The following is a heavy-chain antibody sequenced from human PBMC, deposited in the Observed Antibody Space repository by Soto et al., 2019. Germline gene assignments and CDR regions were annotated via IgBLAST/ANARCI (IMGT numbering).Heavy chain of an antibody. Sequence: GGSLRLSCAASGGTISSYWLSWVRQAPGKGLEWVANIKQDGREKYYVDSGKGGFTISTDNATNSLHLPMTSLRAEDTAVYYCATDLNYAVWGQGTLVPVSS. J-gene: IGHJ4*02. V-gene: IGHV3-7*01. D-gene: IGHD3-16*01. CDR3: ATDLNYAV. CDR2: IKQDGREK. CDR1: GGTISSYW.